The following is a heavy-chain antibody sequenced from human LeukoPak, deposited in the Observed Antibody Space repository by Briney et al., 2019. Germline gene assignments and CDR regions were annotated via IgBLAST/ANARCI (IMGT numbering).Heavy chain of an antibody. CDR2: INHRGST. CDR1: GGSFSGYY. V-gene: IGHV4-34*01. D-gene: IGHD3-22*01. Sequence: SETLSLTCAVYGGSFSGYYWSWIRQPPGKGLDWIGEINHRGSTNYNPSLKSRVTISVDTSKNQFSLKLSSVTAADTAVYYCASAVTTYYYDSSGYTRYYYYGMDVWGKGTTVTVSS. J-gene: IGHJ6*04. CDR3: ASAVTTYYYDSSGYTRYYYYGMDV.